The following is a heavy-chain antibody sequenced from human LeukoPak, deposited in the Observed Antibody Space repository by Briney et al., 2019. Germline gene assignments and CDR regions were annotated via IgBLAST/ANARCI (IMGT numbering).Heavy chain of an antibody. CDR2: IKQDGSEK. CDR3: GKDFPYYYDISGYYLDY. CDR1: GFTFSSYW. J-gene: IGHJ4*02. D-gene: IGHD3-22*01. Sequence: RGSLRLSCAASGFTFSSYWMSWVRQAPGKGLEWVANIKQDGSEKYYEDSVKGRFTISRDNAKNSLYLQMNSLRAEDTAVYYCGKDFPYYYDISGYYLDYWGQGTLVTVSS. V-gene: IGHV3-7*01.